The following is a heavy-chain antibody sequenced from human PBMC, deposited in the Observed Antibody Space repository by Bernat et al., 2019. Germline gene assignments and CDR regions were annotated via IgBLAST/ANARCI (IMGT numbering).Heavy chain of an antibody. V-gene: IGHV4-34*01. J-gene: IGHJ2*01. Sequence: QVQLQQWGAGLLKPSETLSLTCAVYGGSFSGYYWSWIRQPPGKGLEWIGEINHSGSTNYNPSLKSRVTISVDTSKNQFSLKLSSVTAADTAVYYCARDSTSLRYFDLWGRGTLVTVSS. CDR1: GGSFSGYY. D-gene: IGHD5/OR15-5a*01. CDR2: INHSGST. CDR3: ARDSTSLRYFDL.